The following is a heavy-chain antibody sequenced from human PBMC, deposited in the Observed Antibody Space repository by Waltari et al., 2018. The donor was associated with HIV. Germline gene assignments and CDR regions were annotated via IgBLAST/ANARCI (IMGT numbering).Heavy chain of an antibody. D-gene: IGHD6-25*01. V-gene: IGHV1-18*01. CDR1: GYTFNSYG. CDR2: ISAYNNDT. Sequence: SGAEVKKTGTSVKVSCKASGYTFNSYGISWVRQAPGQGLEWMGWISAYNNDTNCAQSFQGRLSMTIDTSTSIAYMDLRSLTSDDTAVYYCARVGGILAAAGRRFDPWGQGTLVSVS. CDR3: ARVGGILAAAGRRFDP. J-gene: IGHJ5*02.